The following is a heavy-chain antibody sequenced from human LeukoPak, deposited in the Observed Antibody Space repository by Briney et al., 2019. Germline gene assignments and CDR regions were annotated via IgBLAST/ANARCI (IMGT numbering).Heavy chain of an antibody. J-gene: IGHJ5*02. V-gene: IGHV1-2*02. CDR2: INPHTGGT. CDR1: GYTFTGYY. D-gene: IGHD3-3*01. Sequence: GASVKVSCKASGYTFTGYYMHWVRQAPGQGLEWMGWINPHTGGTNYAQKFQGRVTMTRDTSISTAYMELSRLRSDDTAVYYCAREVLRFLEWFPNWFDPWGQGTLVTVSS. CDR3: AREVLRFLEWFPNWFDP.